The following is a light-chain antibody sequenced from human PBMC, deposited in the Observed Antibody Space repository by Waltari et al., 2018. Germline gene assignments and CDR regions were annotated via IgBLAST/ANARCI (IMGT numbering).Light chain of an antibody. Sequence: QSALTQPAPVSGSPGQSITISCTGTSSDGGGYTYVSWYQQHPGKVPKLLIFDVSNRPSGVSNRFSGSKSGNTASLTISGLQAEDESDYYCCSFTSRSTWVFGGGTKLTVL. CDR3: CSFTSRSTWV. V-gene: IGLV2-14*01. CDR2: DVS. J-gene: IGLJ3*02. CDR1: SSDGGGYTY.